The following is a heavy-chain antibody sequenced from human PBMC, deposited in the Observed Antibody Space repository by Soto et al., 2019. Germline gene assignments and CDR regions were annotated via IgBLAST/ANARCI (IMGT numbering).Heavy chain of an antibody. D-gene: IGHD3-22*01. J-gene: IGHJ4*02. CDR3: ARGPTDYYDNSGNYFLDY. Sequence: QVQLVQSGAEVKKPGASVKVSCKASGYTFTTYGMTWVRQAPGQGLDWMRWISTYNGNTKYAERLQGRVTMTTDTTTSAAYMELRGLRSDDTAVYYCARGPTDYYDNSGNYFLDYWGQGTLVTVSS. V-gene: IGHV1-18*01. CDR1: GYTFTTYG. CDR2: ISTYNGNT.